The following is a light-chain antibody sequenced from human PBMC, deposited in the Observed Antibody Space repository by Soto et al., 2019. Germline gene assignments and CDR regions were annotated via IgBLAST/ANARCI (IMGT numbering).Light chain of an antibody. CDR1: QGISSW. CDR3: QQYNSYSWT. J-gene: IGKJ1*01. CDR2: GAS. Sequence: DIQMTQSPSSVSASVGDRVTITCRASQGISSWLAWYQQKPGKAPKLLIYGASTLQSGVPSRFSGSGSGTEFTLIITSLQPDDSATYYCQQYNSYSWTFGQGTKVDIK. V-gene: IGKV1D-16*01.